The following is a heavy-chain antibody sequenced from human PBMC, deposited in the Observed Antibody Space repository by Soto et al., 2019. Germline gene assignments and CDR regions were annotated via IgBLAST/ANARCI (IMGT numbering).Heavy chain of an antibody. D-gene: IGHD3-22*01. Sequence: ASVKVSCKASGYTFTSYAMHWVRQAPGQRLEWMGWINAGNGNTKYAQKFQGRVTITTDKSTSTAYMELSSLRSEDTAVYHCARDNYYDSSASRWFDPWGQGTLVTVSS. V-gene: IGHV1-3*01. CDR2: INAGNGNT. CDR3: ARDNYYDSSASRWFDP. J-gene: IGHJ5*02. CDR1: GYTFTSYA.